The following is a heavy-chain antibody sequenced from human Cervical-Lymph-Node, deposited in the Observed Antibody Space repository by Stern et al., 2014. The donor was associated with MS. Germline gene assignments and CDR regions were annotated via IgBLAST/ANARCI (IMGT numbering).Heavy chain of an antibody. CDR2: IYYSGTP. CDR1: GGSINNYF. J-gene: IGHJ6*02. D-gene: IGHD6-6*01. Sequence: VQLVESGPGPVKPSETLSLTCTVSGGSINNYFWSWIRQPPGKGLEWIGYIYYSGTPASTPPPKSRVPISPAPSKTQPPLKLSFVPAADTAVYYCATSSVPLTYYFGLDVWGQGTTVTVSS. V-gene: IGHV4-59*08. CDR3: ATSSVPLTYYFGLDV.